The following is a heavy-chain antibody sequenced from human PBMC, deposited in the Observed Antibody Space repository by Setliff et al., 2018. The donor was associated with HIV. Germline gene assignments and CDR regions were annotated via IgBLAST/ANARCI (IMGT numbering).Heavy chain of an antibody. V-gene: IGHV4-59*12. CDR1: GGSIWNYY. D-gene: IGHD2-21*02. CDR3: ARDGYCGGDCYHDAFDI. Sequence: LSLTCTVSGGSIWNYYWSWIRQPPGKGLEWIGTIYYSGSTYYNPSLKSRVTISVDTSKNQFSLKLSSVTAADTAVYYCARDGYCGGDCYHDAFDIWGQGTMVTVSS. CDR2: IYYSGST. J-gene: IGHJ3*02.